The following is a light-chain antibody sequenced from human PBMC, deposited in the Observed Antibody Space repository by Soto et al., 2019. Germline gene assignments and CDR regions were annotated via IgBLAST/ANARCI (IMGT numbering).Light chain of an antibody. J-gene: IGKJ3*01. CDR3: QQYGTLPFT. Sequence: EVVLTQSPGTLSLSPGERATLSCRASQSLSNIYLAWYQQKPGQAPRVLIYGVSTRATGIPDRFSGSGSGTDFTLTISTLEPEDFAVYYCQQYGTLPFTFGPGTKVDIK. CDR2: GVS. V-gene: IGKV3-20*01. CDR1: QSLSNIY.